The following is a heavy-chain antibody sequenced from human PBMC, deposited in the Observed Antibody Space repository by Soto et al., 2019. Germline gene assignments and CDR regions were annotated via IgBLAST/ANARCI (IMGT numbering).Heavy chain of an antibody. CDR3: ARGDRSSRYFDY. CDR1: GGSFSGYY. J-gene: IGHJ4*02. D-gene: IGHD6-19*01. CDR2: INHSGST. V-gene: IGHV4-34*01. Sequence: PSETLSLTCAVYGGSFSGYYWSWIRQPPGKGLEWIGEINHSGSTNYNPSLKSRVTISVDTSKNQFSLKLSSVTAADTAVYYCARGDRSSRYFDYWGQGTLVTVSS.